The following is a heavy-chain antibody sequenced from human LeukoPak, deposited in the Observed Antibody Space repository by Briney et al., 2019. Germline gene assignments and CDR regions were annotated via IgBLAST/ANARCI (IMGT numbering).Heavy chain of an antibody. J-gene: IGHJ4*02. D-gene: IGHD3-10*01. Sequence: GGPLRLSCVASGFTFSSYSMNWVRKAPGKGLEWVSSISSSSSTYIYYADSVKGRFTISRDNSKNTLYLQMNSLRAEDTAVYYCARDWLGWGQGTLVTVSS. CDR1: GFTFSSYS. CDR3: ARDWLG. V-gene: IGHV3-21*01. CDR2: ISSSSSTYI.